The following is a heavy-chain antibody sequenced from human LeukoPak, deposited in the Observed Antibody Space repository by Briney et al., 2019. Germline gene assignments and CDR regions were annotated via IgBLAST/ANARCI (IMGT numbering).Heavy chain of an antibody. V-gene: IGHV4-61*01. CDR1: GGSFSSDIYY. Sequence: SETLSLTCTVSGGSFSSDIYYWRWIRQPPGRGLEWIEYIYNSGSTNYNPSLKSRVTISVDTSKDQFSLRLSSVTAADTAVYYCARGYCGSTSCYGVFDYWGQGTLGTVS. J-gene: IGHJ4*02. CDR3: ARGYCGSTSCYGVFDY. CDR2: IYNSGST. D-gene: IGHD2-2*01.